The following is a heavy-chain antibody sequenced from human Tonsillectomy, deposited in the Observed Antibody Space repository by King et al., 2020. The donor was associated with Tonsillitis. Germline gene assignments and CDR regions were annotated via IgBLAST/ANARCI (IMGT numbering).Heavy chain of an antibody. J-gene: IGHJ5*02. CDR2: INPNSGGT. V-gene: IGHV1-2*02. Sequence: QLVQSGAEVKKPGASVKVSCKASGYTFTDYFMHWVRQAPGQGLEWMGWINPNSGGTNYAQNFQGRVTMTRDTSITTAYMELSRLTSADTAVYYCARLYGGYDNWFDPCGQGTLVTVSS. D-gene: IGHD4-17*01. CDR1: GYTFTDYF. CDR3: ARLYGGYDNWFDP.